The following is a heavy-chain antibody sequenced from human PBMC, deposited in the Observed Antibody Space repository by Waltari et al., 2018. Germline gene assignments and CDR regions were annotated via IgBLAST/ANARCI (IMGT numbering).Heavy chain of an antibody. CDR1: GLAVSSFW. CDR2: INSDGSDT. Sequence: EGQLVESGGGLVQPGGSMTLSCAASGLAVSSFWMHWFCQVPGQGLVWVSRINSDGSDTSYADAVRGRFTVSRDNAKNMVYLQMKSLRAEDTAIYYCTRDSPSGIWGQGTMVSVSS. V-gene: IGHV3-74*01. J-gene: IGHJ3*02. D-gene: IGHD3-10*01. CDR3: TRDSPSGI.